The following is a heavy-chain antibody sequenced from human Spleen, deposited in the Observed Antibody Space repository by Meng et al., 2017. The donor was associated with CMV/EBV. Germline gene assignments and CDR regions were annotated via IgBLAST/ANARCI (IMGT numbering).Heavy chain of an antibody. Sequence: GESLKISCVASGFSFSKHWMSWVRQAPGKGVVWVSRINTVGSGTGYADSVKGRFTISRDNSKNTLYLQMNSLRAEDTAVYYCAKVIAGYSYAAGYFDYWGQGTLVTVSS. CDR1: GFSFSKHW. V-gene: IGHV3-74*01. CDR2: INTVGSGT. CDR3: AKVIAGYSYAAGYFDY. J-gene: IGHJ4*02. D-gene: IGHD5-18*01.